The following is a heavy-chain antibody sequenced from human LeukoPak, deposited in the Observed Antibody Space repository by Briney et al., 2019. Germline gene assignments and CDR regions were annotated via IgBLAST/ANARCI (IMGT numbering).Heavy chain of an antibody. V-gene: IGHV3-66*02. J-gene: IGHJ4*02. Sequence: GGSLRLSCAASGFTISTKYMNWVRQAAGKGLEWVSVIYSDGNTYYADSVKGRFTISRDNSRNTLYLQMNSLRTEDTAIYYCATSWDARLNFDYWGQGTLVTVSS. D-gene: IGHD1-26*01. CDR2: IYSDGNT. CDR3: ATSWDARLNFDY. CDR1: GFTISTKY.